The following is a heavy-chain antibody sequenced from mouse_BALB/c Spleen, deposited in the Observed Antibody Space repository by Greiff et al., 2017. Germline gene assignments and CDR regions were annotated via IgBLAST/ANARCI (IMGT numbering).Heavy chain of an antibody. V-gene: IGHV3-2*02. CDR2: ISYSGST. D-gene: IGHD1-1*01. J-gene: IGHJ3*01. CDR3: ARRGYGSSYGFAY. Sequence: EVQLQESGPGLVKPSQSLSLTCTVTGYSITSDYAWNWIRQFPGNKLEWMGYISYSGSTSYNPSLKSRISITRDTSKNQFFLQLNSVTTEDTATYYCARRGYGSSYGFAYWGQGTLVTVSA. CDR1: GYSITSDYA.